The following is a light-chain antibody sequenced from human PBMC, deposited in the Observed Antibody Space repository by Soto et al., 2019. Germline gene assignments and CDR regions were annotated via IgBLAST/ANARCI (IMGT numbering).Light chain of an antibody. CDR1: QSVSRRY. Sequence: LVFTQSPGTMSLSPGERATLSCRASQSVSRRYLAWYQQKPGQAPRLLISGASSRATGIPDRFSGSGSGTDFTLTISRLEPEDFAVYYCQQYGSSLFTFGPGTKVDIK. CDR3: QQYGSSLFT. J-gene: IGKJ3*01. V-gene: IGKV3-20*01. CDR2: GAS.